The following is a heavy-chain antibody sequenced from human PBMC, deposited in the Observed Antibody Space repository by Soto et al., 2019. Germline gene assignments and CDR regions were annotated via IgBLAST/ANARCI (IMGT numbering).Heavy chain of an antibody. V-gene: IGHV2-5*02. CDR2: IYWDDDK. J-gene: IGHJ4*02. CDR3: ANSVSSGWPWDGGHFDY. D-gene: IGHD6-19*01. CDR1: GFSLSTSGVG. Sequence: QITLKESGPTLVKPTQTLTLTCTFSGFSLSTSGVGVGWIRQPPGKALEWLALIYWDDDKRYSPSLKTRLTITKDTSKNQVVLTMTNMGPVDTATYYCANSVSSGWPWDGGHFDYCGQGTLVTVSS.